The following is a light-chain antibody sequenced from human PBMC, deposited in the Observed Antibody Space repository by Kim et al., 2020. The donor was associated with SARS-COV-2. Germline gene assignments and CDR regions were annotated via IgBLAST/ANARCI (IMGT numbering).Light chain of an antibody. CDR1: QSVLHSSNNKNY. J-gene: IGKJ1*01. Sequence: DIVMTQSPDSLAVSLGERATINCKSSQSVLHSSNNKNYLAWYQQKPGQPPKLLIYWASTRESGVPDRFSGSGSGTDFTLTISSLQAEDVAVYYCQQYYSPPRTFGHGTKVDIK. V-gene: IGKV4-1*01. CDR3: QQYYSPPRT. CDR2: WAS.